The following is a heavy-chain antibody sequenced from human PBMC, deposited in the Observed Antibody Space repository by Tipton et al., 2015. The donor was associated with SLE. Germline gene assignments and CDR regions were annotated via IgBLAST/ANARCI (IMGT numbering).Heavy chain of an antibody. CDR2: ISSSSSYI. CDR3: ARVYCSSTSCYGYYYMDV. J-gene: IGHJ6*03. CDR1: GFTFSSYS. D-gene: IGHD2-2*01. V-gene: IGHV3-21*04. Sequence: SLRLSCAASGFTFSSYSMNWVRQAPGKGLEWVSSISSSSSYIYYADSVKGRFTISRDNAKNSLYLQMNSLRAEDTAVYYCARVYCSSTSCYGYYYMDVWGKGTTVTVSS.